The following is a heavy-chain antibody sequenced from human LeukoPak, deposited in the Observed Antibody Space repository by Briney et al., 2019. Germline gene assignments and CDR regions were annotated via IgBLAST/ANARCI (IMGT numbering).Heavy chain of an antibody. V-gene: IGHV4-61*02. CDR2: IYQSGST. Sequence: PSETLSLTCTVSGDSISSGDYYWSWIRQPAGKELEWIGRIYQSGSTNYNPFLKSRITISVDTSKNQFSLRLTSVTAADTAVYFCARVFGNYGAYYFDYWGQGTLVTVSS. CDR3: ARVFGNYGAYYFDY. D-gene: IGHD4-11*01. CDR1: GDSISSGDYY. J-gene: IGHJ4*02.